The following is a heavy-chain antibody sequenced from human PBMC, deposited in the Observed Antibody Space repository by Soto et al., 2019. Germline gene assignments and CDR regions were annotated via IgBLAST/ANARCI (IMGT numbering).Heavy chain of an antibody. CDR2: IYYSGRT. CDR1: GESISSISYY. CDR3: ARQRTTVVTQAYFDH. D-gene: IGHD2-21*02. V-gene: IGHV4-39*01. J-gene: IGHJ4*02. Sequence: SETLSLTCIVSGESISSISYYWGWIRQPPGKGLEWIGSIYYSGRTYYNPSFKSRVTISIDTSKNQFSLKLSSVTATDTAVYYCARQRTTVVTQAYFDHWGQGALVTASS.